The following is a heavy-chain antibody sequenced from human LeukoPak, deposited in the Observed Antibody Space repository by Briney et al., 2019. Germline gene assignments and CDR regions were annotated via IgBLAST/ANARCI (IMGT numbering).Heavy chain of an antibody. CDR3: ARGYDSSGYYYSYYYYYYMDV. J-gene: IGHJ6*03. D-gene: IGHD3-22*01. Sequence: ASVKDSCKASGYTSTSYDINRVRQATGQGLEWMGWLYPDSGNTGYAEKFQGRVTITRNTSISTAYMEMSSPRSEDTAVYYCARGYDSSGYYYSYYYYYYMDVWGKGTTVTVSS. CDR2: LYPDSGNT. V-gene: IGHV1-8*03. CDR1: GYTSTSYD.